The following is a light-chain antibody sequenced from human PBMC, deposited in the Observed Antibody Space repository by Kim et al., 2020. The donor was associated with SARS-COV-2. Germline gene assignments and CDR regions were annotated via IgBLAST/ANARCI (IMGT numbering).Light chain of an antibody. CDR1: QSLVHSDGNTY. V-gene: IGKV2-30*02. CDR3: MQGTHWP. Sequence: DVVMTQSPLSLPVTLGQPASISCRSSQSLVHSDGNTYLNWFQQRPGQSPRRLFYKVSNRDSGVPDRFSGSGSGTDFTLKISRVEAEDVGVYDCMQGTHWPFGGGTKVDIK. J-gene: IGKJ4*01. CDR2: KVS.